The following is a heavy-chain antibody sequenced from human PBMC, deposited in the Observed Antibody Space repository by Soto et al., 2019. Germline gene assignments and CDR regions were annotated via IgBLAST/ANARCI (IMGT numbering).Heavy chain of an antibody. CDR3: ARAIVGATPASDAFDI. J-gene: IGHJ3*02. V-gene: IGHV1-69*01. D-gene: IGHD1-26*01. CDR1: GGTFGSYA. CDR2: IIPIFGTA. Sequence: QVQLVQSGAEVKKPGSSVKVSCKASGGTFGSYAISWVRQAPGQGLEWMGGIIPIFGTANYAQKFQGRVTITADESTSTAYMELSSLRSEDTAVYYCARAIVGATPASDAFDIWGQGTMVTVSS.